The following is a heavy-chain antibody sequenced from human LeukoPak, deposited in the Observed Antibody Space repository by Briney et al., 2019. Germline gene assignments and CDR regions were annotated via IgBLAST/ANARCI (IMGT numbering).Heavy chain of an antibody. CDR2: IIPIFGTA. CDR3: ARDKGVSNWPAFDI. V-gene: IGHV1-69*05. J-gene: IGHJ3*02. CDR1: GGTFSSYA. Sequence: GASVKVSCKASGGTFSSYAISWVRQAPGQGLEWMGGIIPIFGTANYAQKFQGRVTITTDESTSTAYMELSSLRSEDTAVYYCARDKGVSNWPAFDIWGQGTMVTVSS. D-gene: IGHD7-27*01.